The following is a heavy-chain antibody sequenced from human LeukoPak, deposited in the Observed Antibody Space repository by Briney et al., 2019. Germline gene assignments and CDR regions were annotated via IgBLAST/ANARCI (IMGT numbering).Heavy chain of an antibody. CDR2: IRYDGSNK. J-gene: IGHJ1*01. D-gene: IGHD4-17*01. CDR3: AKGVYGDYVRYFQH. Sequence: PGGSLRLSCAAPGFTFSSYGMHWVRQAPGKGLEWVAFIRYDGSNKYYADSVKGRFTISRDNSKNTLYLQMNSLRAEDTAVYYCAKGVYGDYVRYFQHWGQGTLVTVSS. CDR1: GFTFSSYG. V-gene: IGHV3-30*02.